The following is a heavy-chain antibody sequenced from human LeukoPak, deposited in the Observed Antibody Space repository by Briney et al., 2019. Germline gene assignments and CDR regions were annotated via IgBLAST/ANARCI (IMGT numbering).Heavy chain of an antibody. D-gene: IGHD5-24*01. CDR1: LFTFTRHW. V-gene: IGHV3-74*01. J-gene: IGHJ4*02. CDR2: IKTDGTNT. CDR3: GGSEDGYIDY. Sequence: GGSLRLSCAASLFTFTRHWMHWVRQAPGKGLEWVSRIKTDGTNTIYADFVEGRFTISRDNARNTLYLQMSSLRAGDTAVYYCGGSEDGYIDYWGQGTLVTVSS.